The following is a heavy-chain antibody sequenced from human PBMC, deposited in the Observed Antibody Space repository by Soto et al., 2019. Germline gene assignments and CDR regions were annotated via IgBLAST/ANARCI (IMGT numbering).Heavy chain of an antibody. CDR2: ISGSGGST. D-gene: IGHD3-3*01. Sequence: GGSLRLSCAASGFTFSSYAMSWVRQAPGKGLEWVSAISGSGGSTYYADSVKGRFTISRDNSKNTLYLQMNSLRAEDTAVYYCAKDASGFTIFGVVSFVDYWGQGTLVTVSS. J-gene: IGHJ4*02. CDR3: AKDASGFTIFGVVSFVDY. V-gene: IGHV3-23*01. CDR1: GFTFSSYA.